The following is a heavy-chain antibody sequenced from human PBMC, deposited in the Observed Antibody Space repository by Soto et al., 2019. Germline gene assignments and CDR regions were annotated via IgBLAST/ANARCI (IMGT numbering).Heavy chain of an antibody. D-gene: IGHD1-26*01. CDR2: IIPIFGTA. V-gene: IGHV1-69*13. CDR3: ARDSGSYLRFRWFDS. CDR1: GGTFSSYA. Sequence: GASVKVSCKASGGTFSSYAISWVRQAPGQGLEWMGGIIPIFGTANYAQKFQGRVTITADESTSTAYMELSSLRSEDTAVYYCARDSGSYLRFRWFDSWGQGTLVIVSS. J-gene: IGHJ5*01.